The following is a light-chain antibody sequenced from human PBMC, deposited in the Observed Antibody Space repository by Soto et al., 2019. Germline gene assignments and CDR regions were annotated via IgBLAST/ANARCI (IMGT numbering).Light chain of an antibody. Sequence: QSAQTQPASVSGSPGQSITISCTGTSSDVGGYNYVSWYQQHPGKAPKLMIYDVSNRPSGVSNRFSGSKSGNTASLTISGLQAEDEADYYCSSYTSSILFGGGTKLTVL. CDR2: DVS. J-gene: IGLJ2*01. V-gene: IGLV2-14*01. CDR3: SSYTSSIL. CDR1: SSDVGGYNY.